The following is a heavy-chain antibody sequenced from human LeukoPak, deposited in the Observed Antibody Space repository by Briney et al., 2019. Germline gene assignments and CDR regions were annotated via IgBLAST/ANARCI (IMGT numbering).Heavy chain of an antibody. CDR2: ITSSGDIK. CDR1: GFTFTTYE. V-gene: IGHV3-48*03. J-gene: IGHJ4*02. CDR3: ARDIYGDEDFDY. D-gene: IGHD3-10*01. Sequence: GGSLRLSCATSGFTFTTYEMNWVRQAPGKGVEWVSYITSSGDIKTYADPVKGRFTMSRDDAKNSVYVQMNSLRPEDTAVYYCARDIYGDEDFDYWGQGTLVSVSS.